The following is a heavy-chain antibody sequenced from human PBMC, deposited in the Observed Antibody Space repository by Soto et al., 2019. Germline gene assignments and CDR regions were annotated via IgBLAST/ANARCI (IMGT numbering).Heavy chain of an antibody. D-gene: IGHD2-15*01. CDR3: AAGCAPLYYYGMDV. J-gene: IGHJ6*02. Sequence: EVQLVESGGGLVQPGGSLRLSCAASGFTFSSYEMNWVRQAPGKGLEWVSYISSSGSTIYYADSVKGRFTISRDNAKNSLYLQMNSLRAEDTAVYYCAAGCAPLYYYGMDVWGQGTTVTVSS. V-gene: IGHV3-48*03. CDR1: GFTFSSYE. CDR2: ISSSGSTI.